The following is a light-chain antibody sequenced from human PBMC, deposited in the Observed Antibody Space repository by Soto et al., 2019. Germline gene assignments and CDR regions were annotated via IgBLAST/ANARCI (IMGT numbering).Light chain of an antibody. J-gene: IGKJ5*01. V-gene: IGKV3-11*01. CDR2: DAS. CDR3: QQRSDWPPLT. CDR1: QSVGSY. Sequence: EIVLTQSPATLSLSPGERATLSCRASQSVGSYLAWYQQKPGQAPRLLIYDASSRATGIPARFSGSGSGTDLTLTISSLEPEDFAVYFCQQRSDWPPLTFGRGTRLEIK.